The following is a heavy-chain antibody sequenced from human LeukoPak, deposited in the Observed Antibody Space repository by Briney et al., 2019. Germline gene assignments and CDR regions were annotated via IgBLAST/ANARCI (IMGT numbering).Heavy chain of an antibody. CDR2: ISPGGST. CDR1: GGSFSDHY. CDR3: ARDRRDAFDI. J-gene: IGHJ3*02. Sequence: SETLSLTCGVYGGSFSDHYWSWIRQPPGKGLEWIGQISPGGSTSYNPSLKSRVTISIDTSKNQFSLKLSSVTAADTAVYYCARDRRDAFDIWGQGTMVTVSS. V-gene: IGHV4-34*01.